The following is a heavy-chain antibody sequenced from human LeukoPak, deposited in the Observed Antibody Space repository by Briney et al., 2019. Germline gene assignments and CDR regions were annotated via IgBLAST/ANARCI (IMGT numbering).Heavy chain of an antibody. V-gene: IGHV3-21*01. CDR1: GFTFSRYS. CDR3: ARSVEQPFDY. J-gene: IGHJ4*02. D-gene: IGHD1/OR15-1a*01. Sequence: GGSLRLSCAASGFTFSRYSMNWVRQAPGKGLEWVSSISNSGTYIYFADSLKGRFTISRDNAKNSLYLQMNSLRAEDTAVYYCARSVEQPFDYWGQGALVIVSS. CDR2: ISNSGTYI.